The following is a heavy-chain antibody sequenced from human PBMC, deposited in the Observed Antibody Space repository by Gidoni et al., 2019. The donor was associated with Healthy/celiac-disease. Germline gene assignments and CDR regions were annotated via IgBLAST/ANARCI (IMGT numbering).Heavy chain of an antibody. CDR3: ARGPMDMLTGYADY. CDR1: GYSFTSYW. Sequence: VQLVHSGAEVTMPGESLQISCQCSGYSFTSYWIGWVRQMPGKGLEWMGILSPGDSDTRYSPSFKGQVTISADKSISTAYLQWSSLKAADTAMYYCARGPMDMLTGYADYWGQGTLVTVSS. D-gene: IGHD3-9*01. J-gene: IGHJ4*02. V-gene: IGHV5-51*03. CDR2: LSPGDSDT.